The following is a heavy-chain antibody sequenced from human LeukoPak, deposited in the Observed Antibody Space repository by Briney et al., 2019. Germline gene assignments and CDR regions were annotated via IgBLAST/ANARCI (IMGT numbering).Heavy chain of an antibody. V-gene: IGHV4-34*01. D-gene: IGHD3-22*01. Sequence: SETLSLTCAVYGGSFSGYYWSWIRQPPGKGLEWIGEINHSGSTNYNPSLRSRVTISVDTSKNQFSLKLSSVTAADTAVYYCARGRENPVRVVVIRPHDYWGQGTLVTVSS. CDR1: GGSFSGYY. J-gene: IGHJ4*02. CDR2: INHSGST. CDR3: ARGRENPVRVVVIRPHDY.